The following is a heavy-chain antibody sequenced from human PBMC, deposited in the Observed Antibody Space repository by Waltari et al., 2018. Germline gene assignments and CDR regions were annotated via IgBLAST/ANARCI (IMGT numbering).Heavy chain of an antibody. CDR1: GFIFSNYW. J-gene: IGHJ4*02. CDR3: ARDTTGGLGHFDY. D-gene: IGHD1-1*01. CDR2: RKQDGSEK. V-gene: IGHV3-7*03. Sequence: DVQLVESGGGLVQPGGSLRLSCAASGFIFSNYWMSWVRQAPGKGLEWVANRKQDGSEKYYVDSVKGRFTISRDNAKNSLYLQMNSLRAEDTAVYFCARDTTGGLGHFDYWGQGTLVTVPS.